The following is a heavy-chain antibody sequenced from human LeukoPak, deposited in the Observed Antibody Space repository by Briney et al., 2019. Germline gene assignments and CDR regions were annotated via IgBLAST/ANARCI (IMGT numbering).Heavy chain of an antibody. CDR1: GYTFTSYG. V-gene: IGHV1-18*01. Sequence: ASVKVSCKASGYTFTSYGISWVRQAPGQGLEWMGWISAYNGNTNYAQKLQGRVTMTTDTSMSTAYMELRSLRSDDTAVYYCARTVTHSGYDYYDYWGQGTLVTVSS. CDR2: ISAYNGNT. D-gene: IGHD5-12*01. J-gene: IGHJ4*02. CDR3: ARTVTHSGYDYYDY.